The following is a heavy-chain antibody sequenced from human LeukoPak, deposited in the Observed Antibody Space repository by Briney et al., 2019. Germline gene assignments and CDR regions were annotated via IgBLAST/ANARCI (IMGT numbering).Heavy chain of an antibody. CDR3: ARGPYYYDSSAGAFDI. D-gene: IGHD3-22*01. CDR1: GYTFTGYY. V-gene: IGHV1-2*04. Sequence: ASVKVSCKASGYTFTGYYMHWVRQAPGQGLEWMGWINPNSGGTNYAQKFQGWVTMTRDTSISTAYMELSRPRSDDTAVYYCARGPYYYDSSAGAFDIWGQGTMVTVSS. CDR2: INPNSGGT. J-gene: IGHJ3*02.